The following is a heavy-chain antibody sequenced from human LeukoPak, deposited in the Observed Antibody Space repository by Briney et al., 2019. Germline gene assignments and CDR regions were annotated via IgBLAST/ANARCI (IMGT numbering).Heavy chain of an antibody. CDR1: GFTFSSYS. Sequence: GGSLRLSCAASGFTFSSYSMNWVRQAPGKGLEWVSSISSSSSYIYYADSVKGRFTISRDNAKNSLYLQMNSQRAEDTAVYYCARDQLYSYATYGMDVWGQGTTVTVSS. CDR3: ARDQLYSYATYGMDV. CDR2: ISSSSSYI. D-gene: IGHD5-18*01. J-gene: IGHJ6*02. V-gene: IGHV3-21*01.